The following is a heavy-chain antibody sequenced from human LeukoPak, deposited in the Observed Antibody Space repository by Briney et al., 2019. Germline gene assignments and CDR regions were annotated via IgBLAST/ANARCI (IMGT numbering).Heavy chain of an antibody. CDR3: ARAGDCSGGSCYSGVRGY. V-gene: IGHV4-34*01. CDR1: GGSFSGYY. J-gene: IGHJ4*02. Sequence: SETLSLTCAVCGGSFSGYYWSWIRQPPGKGLEWMGEINHSGSTNYNPSLKSRVTISVDTSKNQFSLKLSSVTAADTAVYYCARAGDCSGGSCYSGVRGYWGQGTLVTVSS. D-gene: IGHD2-15*01. CDR2: INHSGST.